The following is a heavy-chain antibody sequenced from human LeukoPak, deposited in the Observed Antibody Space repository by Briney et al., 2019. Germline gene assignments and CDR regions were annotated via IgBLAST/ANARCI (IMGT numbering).Heavy chain of an antibody. J-gene: IGHJ4*02. CDR3: ARSPRKGSGSYSGGYYFDY. V-gene: IGHV4-59*01. Sequence: TSETLSLTCTVSGVSISASCWSWIRQSPGRGLEWVGYRCDDGRDLYNPSLRSRVSRVTISVDTSKNQFSLKLSSVTAADTAVYYCARSPRKGSGSYSGGYYFDYWGQGTLVTVSS. CDR1: GVSISASC. D-gene: IGHD1-26*01. CDR2: RCDDGRD.